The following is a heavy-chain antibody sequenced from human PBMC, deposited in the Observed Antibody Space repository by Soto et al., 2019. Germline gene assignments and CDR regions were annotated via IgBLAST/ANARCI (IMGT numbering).Heavy chain of an antibody. J-gene: IGHJ5*02. D-gene: IGHD6-13*01. CDR2: TYYRSKWYN. V-gene: IGHV6-1*01. CDR1: GDSVSSNSAA. CDR3: ARVAAAAGIDWFDP. Sequence: SQTLSLTCAISGDSVSSNSAAWNWIRQSPSRGLEWLGRTYYRSKWYNDYAVSVKSRVIINPDTSKNQFSLQLNSVTPEDTAVYYCARVAAAAGIDWFDPWGQGTLVTVSS.